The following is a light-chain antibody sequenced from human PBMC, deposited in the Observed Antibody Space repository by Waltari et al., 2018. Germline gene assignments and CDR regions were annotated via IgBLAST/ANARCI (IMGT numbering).Light chain of an antibody. Sequence: DIQMTQSPSSLSASVGDRITITCRASQSINTNLNWYQQKLGKPPKLLIYGASSLHSGVPLRFSGSGSGTEFTLTIDNLQPEDFATYHCQQSYITPWTFGQGTKVEIK. CDR3: QQSYITPWT. CDR2: GAS. J-gene: IGKJ1*01. CDR1: QSINTN. V-gene: IGKV1-39*01.